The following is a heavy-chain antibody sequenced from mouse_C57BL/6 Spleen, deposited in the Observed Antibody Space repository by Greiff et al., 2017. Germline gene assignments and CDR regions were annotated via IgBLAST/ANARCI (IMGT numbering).Heavy chain of an antibody. Sequence: EVQLQESGPGLVKPSQSLSLPCYVTGYSITSGYYWNWIRQFPGNKLECIGYIRYDGSNNYNPSLKNRSSITRDTSKNQFFLNLTSVTTEDTATYYCAREYYGSRDYYLDYWGQGTTLTVSS. V-gene: IGHV3-6*01. D-gene: IGHD1-1*01. CDR3: AREYYGSRDYYLDY. CDR2: IRYDGSN. J-gene: IGHJ2*01. CDR1: GYSITSGYY.